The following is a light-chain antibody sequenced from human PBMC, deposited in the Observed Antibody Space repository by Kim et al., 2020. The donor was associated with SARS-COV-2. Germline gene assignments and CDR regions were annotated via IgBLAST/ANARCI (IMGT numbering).Light chain of an antibody. CDR1: SSDVGGYIH. CDR3: SSFTTIGTWV. Sequence: GQSSTSSCTGTSSDVGGYIHVSWYQQHPVKAPKLIISDVNKRASGASDRFSGYKSADTASLTISGLQAEDEAEYYCSSFTTIGTWVFGGGTQLTVL. V-gene: IGLV2-14*04. CDR2: DVN. J-gene: IGLJ3*02.